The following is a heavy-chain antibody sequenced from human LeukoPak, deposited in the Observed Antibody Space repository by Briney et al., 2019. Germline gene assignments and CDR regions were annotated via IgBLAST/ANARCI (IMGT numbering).Heavy chain of an antibody. CDR3: ARERAGTTPQGTMDAFDI. CDR1: GGSISSYY. V-gene: IGHV4-59*01. J-gene: IGHJ3*02. D-gene: IGHD1-1*01. Sequence: KPSETLSLTCTVSGGSISSYYWSWIRQPPGKGLEWIGYIYYSGSTNYNPSPQSRVTISVDTSKNQSSLKLSSVTAADTAVYYCARERAGTTPQGTMDAFDIWGQGTMVTVSS. CDR2: IYYSGST.